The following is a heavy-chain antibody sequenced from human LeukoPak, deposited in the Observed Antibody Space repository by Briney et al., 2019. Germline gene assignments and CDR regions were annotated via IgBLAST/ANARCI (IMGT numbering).Heavy chain of an antibody. CDR3: ARDMTTVTTFDY. D-gene: IGHD4-17*01. CDR2: IIPIFGTA. Sequence: GASVKVSCKASGGTFSSYAISWVRQAPGQGLEWMGGIIPIFGTANYAQKFQDRVTITTDESTSTAYMELSSLRSEDTAVYYCARDMTTVTTFDYWGQGTLVTVSS. J-gene: IGHJ4*02. V-gene: IGHV1-69*05. CDR1: GGTFSSYA.